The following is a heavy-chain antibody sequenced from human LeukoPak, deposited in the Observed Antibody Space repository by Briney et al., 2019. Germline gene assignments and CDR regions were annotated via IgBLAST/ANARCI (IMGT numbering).Heavy chain of an antibody. Sequence: GGSLRLSCAASGFTFSSYSMNWVRQAPGKGLEWVSSISSSSSYKYYADSVKGRFTISRDNAKNSLYLQMNSLRAEDTAVYYCARHERSIDAFDSWGQGTMVTVSS. CDR2: ISSSSSYK. D-gene: IGHD6-6*01. CDR1: GFTFSSYS. J-gene: IGHJ3*02. V-gene: IGHV3-21*01. CDR3: ARHERSIDAFDS.